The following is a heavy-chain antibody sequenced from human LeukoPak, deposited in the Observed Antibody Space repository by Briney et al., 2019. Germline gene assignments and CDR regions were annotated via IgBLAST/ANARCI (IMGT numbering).Heavy chain of an antibody. CDR2: INHSGST. CDR1: GGSFSGYY. D-gene: IGHD3-3*01. V-gene: IGHV4-34*01. J-gene: IGHJ5*02. CDR3: ARANTYYDFWSARRNWFDP. Sequence: SETLSLTCAVYGGSFSGYYWSWIRQPPGKGLECIGEINHSGSTNYNPSLKSRVTISVDTSKNQFSLKLSSVTAADTAVYYCARANTYYDFWSARRNWFDPWGQGTLVTVSS.